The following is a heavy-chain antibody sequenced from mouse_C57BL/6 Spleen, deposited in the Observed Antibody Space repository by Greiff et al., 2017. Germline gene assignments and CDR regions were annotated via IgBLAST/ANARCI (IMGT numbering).Heavy chain of an antibody. CDR1: GYTFTSYW. V-gene: IGHV1-52*01. CDR2: IDPSDSET. D-gene: IGHD2-2*01. J-gene: IGHJ3*01. CDR3: ARGGMVRRKAWFAY. Sequence: QVQLQQPGAELVRPGSSVKLSCKASGYTFTSYWMHWVKQRPIQGLEWIGNIDPSDSETHYNQKFKDKATLTVDKSSSTAYMQLSSLTSEDSAVYYYARGGMVRRKAWFAYWGQGTLVTVSA.